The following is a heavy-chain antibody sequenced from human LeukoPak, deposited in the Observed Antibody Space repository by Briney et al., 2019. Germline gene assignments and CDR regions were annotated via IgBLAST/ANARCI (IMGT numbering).Heavy chain of an antibody. J-gene: IGHJ4*02. CDR1: GFTFSSYW. D-gene: IGHD2-2*01. Sequence: GGSLRLSCAASGFTFSSYWMSWVRQAPGKGLEWVANIKRDESEKYYVDSVKGRFTISRDNAKNSLFLQMNSLRAEDTAVYYCASDVVCSSTSCSSLVDYWGQGTLVTVSS. CDR3: ASDVVCSSTSCSSLVDY. V-gene: IGHV3-7*01. CDR2: IKRDESEK.